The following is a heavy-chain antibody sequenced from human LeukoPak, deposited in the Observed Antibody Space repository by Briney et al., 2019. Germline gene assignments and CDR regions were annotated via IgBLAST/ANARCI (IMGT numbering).Heavy chain of an antibody. CDR1: GGSISNYY. D-gene: IGHD3-22*01. CDR2: IYYSGSI. Sequence: SETLSLTCTVSGGSISNYYWSWIRQPPGRGLEWIGYIYYSGSINYNPSLRSRVTLSVDTSKSQFSLKLSSVTAADTAVYYCARTFHYVGGGYRYYYGMDVWGQGTTVTVSS. J-gene: IGHJ6*02. V-gene: IGHV4-59*01. CDR3: ARTFHYVGGGYRYYYGMDV.